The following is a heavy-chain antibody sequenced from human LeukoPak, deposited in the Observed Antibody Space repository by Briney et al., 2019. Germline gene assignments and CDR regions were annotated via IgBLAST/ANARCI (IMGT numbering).Heavy chain of an antibody. CDR1: GYTFTGYY. CDR2: IIPIFGTA. Sequence: SVKVSCKASGYTFTGYYMHWVRQAPGQGLEWMGGIIPIFGTANYAQKFQGRVTITADESTSTAYMELSSLRSEDTAVYYCARDSDRYSSTSPYYGMDVWGQGTTVTVSS. CDR3: ARDSDRYSSTSPYYGMDV. D-gene: IGHD2-2*01. V-gene: IGHV1-69*13. J-gene: IGHJ6*02.